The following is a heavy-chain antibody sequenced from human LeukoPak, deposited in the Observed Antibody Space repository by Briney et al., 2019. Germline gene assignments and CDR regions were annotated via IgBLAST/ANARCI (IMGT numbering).Heavy chain of an antibody. CDR2: ISYDGSNK. D-gene: IGHD3-22*01. J-gene: IGHJ4*02. Sequence: GRSLRLSCAASGFTFSSYGMHWVRQAPGKGLEWVAVISYDGSNKYYADSVKGRFTISRDNSKNTLYLQMNSLRAEDTAVYYCAIDRYYYDSSSAVFDYWGQGTLVTVSS. CDR3: AIDRYYYDSSSAVFDY. CDR1: GFTFSSYG. V-gene: IGHV3-30*03.